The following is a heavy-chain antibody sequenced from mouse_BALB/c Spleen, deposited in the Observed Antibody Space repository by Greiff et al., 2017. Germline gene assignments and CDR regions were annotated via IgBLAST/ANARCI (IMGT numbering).Heavy chain of an antibody. V-gene: IGHV2-2*02. J-gene: IGHJ3*01. CDR1: GFSLTSYG. D-gene: IGHD2-14*01. CDR2: IWSGGST. CDR3: ARSYRYDEGAWFAY. Sequence: VQLQESGPGLVQPSQSLSITCTVSGFSLTSYGVHWVRQSPGKGLEWLGVIWSGGSTDYNAAFISRLSISKDNSKSQVFFKMNSLQANDTAIYYCARSYRYDEGAWFAYWGQGTLVTVSA.